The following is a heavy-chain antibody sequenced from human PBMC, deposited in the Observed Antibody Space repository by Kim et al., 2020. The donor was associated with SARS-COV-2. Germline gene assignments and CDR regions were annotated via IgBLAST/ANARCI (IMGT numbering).Heavy chain of an antibody. V-gene: IGHV1-18*01. Sequence: ASVKVSCKASGYTFTSYAISWVRQAPGQGLECMGWISAYNGNTNYAQKLQGRVTMTTDTSTGTAYMELRSLRSDDTAVYYCARLVRGVIPYYYGMDVWGQGTTVTVSS. CDR3: ARLVRGVIPYYYGMDV. J-gene: IGHJ6*02. D-gene: IGHD3-10*01. CDR2: ISAYNGNT. CDR1: GYTFTSYA.